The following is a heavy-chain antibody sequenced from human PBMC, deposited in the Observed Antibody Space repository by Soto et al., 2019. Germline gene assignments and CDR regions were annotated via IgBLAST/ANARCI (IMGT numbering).Heavy chain of an antibody. D-gene: IGHD3-10*01. CDR2: ISYDGSNK. J-gene: IGHJ4*02. CDR1: GFTFSSYG. Sequence: QVQLVESGGGVVQPGKSLRLSCAGSGFTFSSYGMAWVRQAPGKGLAWVAVISYDGSNKYYADSVKGRFTNSRDNFKNELFLQKSSLRADDTAVYFCAKDRMGGWVRGYFDYWGQGTLVTVSS. CDR3: AKDRMGGWVRGYFDY. V-gene: IGHV3-30*18.